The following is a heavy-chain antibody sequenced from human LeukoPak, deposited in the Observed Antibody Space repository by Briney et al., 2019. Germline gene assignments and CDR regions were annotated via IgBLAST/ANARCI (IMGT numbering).Heavy chain of an antibody. J-gene: IGHJ4*02. V-gene: IGHV1-18*01. Sequence: GASVKVSCKASGYTFSNYGISWVRQAPGQGLEWMGWISGYNGNTNYAQNLQGRVTITTDTSTSTAYMELRSLGSDDTAVYYCARAYDSGGYPSDYWGQGTLVTVSS. CDR3: ARAYDSGGYPSDY. CDR2: ISGYNGNT. D-gene: IGHD3-22*01. CDR1: GYTFSNYG.